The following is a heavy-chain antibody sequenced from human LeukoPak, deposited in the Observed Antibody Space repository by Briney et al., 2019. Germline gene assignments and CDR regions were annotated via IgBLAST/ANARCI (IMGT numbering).Heavy chain of an antibody. CDR3: AGASYDSSGVH. D-gene: IGHD3-22*01. Sequence: PSETLSLTCTVSGGSISSYYWSWIRQPPGKGLEWIGYIYYSGSTNYNPSLKSRVTISVDTSKNQFSLKLSSVTAADTAVYYCAGASYDSSGVHWGQGTLVTVFS. V-gene: IGHV4-59*01. J-gene: IGHJ4*02. CDR2: IYYSGST. CDR1: GGSISSYY.